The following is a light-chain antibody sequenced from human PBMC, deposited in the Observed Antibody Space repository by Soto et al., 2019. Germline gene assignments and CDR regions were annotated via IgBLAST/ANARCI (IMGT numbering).Light chain of an antibody. CDR2: EGS. V-gene: IGLV2-23*01. CDR3: CSYAGSRIV. Sequence: QYALTQPASVWGSPGQSITISCTGTSSDVGCCNLVSWYQQHPGKAPKLMIYEGSKRPSGVSNRFSGSKSGNTSSLTISGLQAEDEADYYCCSYAGSRIVFGGATKLPVL. CDR1: SSDVGCCNL. J-gene: IGLJ2*01.